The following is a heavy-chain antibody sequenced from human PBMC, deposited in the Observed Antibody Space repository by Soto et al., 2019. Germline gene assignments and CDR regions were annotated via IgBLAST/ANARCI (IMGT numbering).Heavy chain of an antibody. CDR1: AAALSSGGYF. CDR3: TREQSDDNYFDT. V-gene: IGHV4-61*08. CDR2: IYYSGGT. D-gene: IGHD1-20*01. Sequence: PSETRSFPGTVSAAALSSGGYFYTWVCQPPGKGLEWLGYIYYSGGTNYNPSLKSRVTISLDKSTSQFCLRLISVSAADTAVHSCTREQSDDNYFDTCGQGTLVTVSS. J-gene: IGHJ5*02.